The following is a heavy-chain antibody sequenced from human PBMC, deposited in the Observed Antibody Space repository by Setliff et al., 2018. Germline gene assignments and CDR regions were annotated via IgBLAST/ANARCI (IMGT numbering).Heavy chain of an antibody. CDR3: LRLVRYCTKIACQATSGDEV. CDR1: GYMFRSYG. Sequence: ASVKVSCKASGYMFRSYGINWMRQAPGQGFEWMGWISAYNGKTYFAQKFQDRITLTTDTSTNTGYLELRGLRSDDTAVYYCLRLVRYCTKIACQATSGDEVWGLGTLVTVSS. D-gene: IGHD2-8*01. V-gene: IGHV1-18*04. CDR2: ISAYNGKT. J-gene: IGHJ4*02.